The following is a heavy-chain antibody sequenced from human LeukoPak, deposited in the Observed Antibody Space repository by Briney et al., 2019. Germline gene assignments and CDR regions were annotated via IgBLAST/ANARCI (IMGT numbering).Heavy chain of an antibody. Sequence: GASEKVSCKASGYTLNSYSMQWVRQAPGQGLEWIGIINPSGGSTRYGQKIQGRVTMTRDTSTSTVYMEPRSLRSEDTAVYYCVRNGSSDYGDYWGQGTLVTV. CDR1: GYTLNSYS. J-gene: IGHJ4*02. CDR3: VRNGSSDYGDY. V-gene: IGHV1-46*03. D-gene: IGHD2-2*01. CDR2: INPSGGST.